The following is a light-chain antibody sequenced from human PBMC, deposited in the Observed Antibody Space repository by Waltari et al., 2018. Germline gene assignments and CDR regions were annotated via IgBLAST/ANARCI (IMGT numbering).Light chain of an antibody. CDR1: QSVLYSSNNKNY. Sequence: DIVMTQSPDSLAVSLGERATINCKSSQSVLYSSNNKNYLAWYQQKPGQTPKLLIYWASTRESGFPDLFSGSGSGTDFTLTISSLQAEDVAVYYCQQYYSTPPKTFGQGTKVEIK. CDR2: WAS. V-gene: IGKV4-1*01. CDR3: QQYYSTPPKT. J-gene: IGKJ1*01.